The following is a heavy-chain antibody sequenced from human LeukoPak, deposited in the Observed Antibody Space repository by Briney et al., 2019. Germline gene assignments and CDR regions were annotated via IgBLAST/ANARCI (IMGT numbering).Heavy chain of an antibody. CDR3: AKPPWTGTPAFDI. CDR1: GFTFSSYG. J-gene: IGHJ3*02. CDR2: ISYDGSNK. Sequence: GSLRLSCAASGFTFSSYGMHWVRQAPGKGLEWVAVISYDGSNKYYADFVKGRFTISRDNSKNTLYLQMNSLRAEDTAVYYCAKPPWTGTPAFDIWGQGTMVTVSS. V-gene: IGHV3-30*18. D-gene: IGHD1-1*01.